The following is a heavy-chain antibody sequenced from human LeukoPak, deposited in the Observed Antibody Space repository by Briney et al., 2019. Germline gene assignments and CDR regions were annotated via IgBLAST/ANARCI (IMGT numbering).Heavy chain of an antibody. D-gene: IGHD6-19*01. V-gene: IGHV4-59*08. CDR2: IFYGGST. J-gene: IGHJ4*02. CDR1: GGSISSYY. Sequence: SETLSLTCTVSGGSISSYYWSWIRQPPGKGLEWIGYIFYGGSTNYNPSLKSRVTISVDTSNNQFSLKLSSVTAADTALYYCARHGAVAMNTFDYWGQGTLVTVSS. CDR3: ARHGAVAMNTFDY.